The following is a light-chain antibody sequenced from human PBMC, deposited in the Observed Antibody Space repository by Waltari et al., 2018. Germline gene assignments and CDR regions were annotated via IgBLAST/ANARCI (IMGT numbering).Light chain of an antibody. CDR3: SSYTDSRTGV. CDR1: SSDIGGYHY. J-gene: IGLJ3*02. Sequence: QSALTQPASVSGSPGQSIPIDCAGTSSDIGGYHYVAWYQQHPGRVPKLLIYDVDNRPSGISDRFSGSKSGNTASLTISGLQAEDEADYFCSSYTDSRTGVFGGGTKLTVL. CDR2: DVD. V-gene: IGLV2-14*03.